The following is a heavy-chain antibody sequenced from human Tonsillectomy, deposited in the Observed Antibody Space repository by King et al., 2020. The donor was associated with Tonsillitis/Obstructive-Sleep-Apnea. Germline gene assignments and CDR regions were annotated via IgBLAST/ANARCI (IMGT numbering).Heavy chain of an antibody. D-gene: IGHD2-2*01. CDR2: INHSGST. Sequence: VQLPQWGAGLLKPSETLSLPCAVYGGSFSGYYWSWIRQPPGKGLEWIGEINHSGSTNYNPSLKSRVTISVDTSKNQFSLKLSSVTAADTAVYYCARGRVVVVPAALRGAFDIWGQGTMVTVSS. J-gene: IGHJ3*02. CDR3: ARGRVVVVPAALRGAFDI. CDR1: GGSFSGYY. V-gene: IGHV4-34*01.